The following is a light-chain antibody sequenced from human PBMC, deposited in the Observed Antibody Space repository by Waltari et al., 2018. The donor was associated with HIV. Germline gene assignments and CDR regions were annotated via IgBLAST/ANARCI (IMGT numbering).Light chain of an antibody. CDR1: QSISDW. CDR3: QQYNAT. Sequence: DIQMTQSPSTLSASVGDRVTITCRASQSISDWLAWYQQKPGKAPKLLTYKASNLENGVQSRFSGRGSGTEFKHTIRSLQTDDFASYYGQQYNATFGQGTKVGIK. V-gene: IGKV1-5*03. J-gene: IGKJ2*01. CDR2: KAS.